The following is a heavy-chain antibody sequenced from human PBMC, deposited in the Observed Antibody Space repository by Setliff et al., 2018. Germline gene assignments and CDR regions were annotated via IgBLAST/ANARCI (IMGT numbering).Heavy chain of an antibody. V-gene: IGHV1-46*01. CDR3: AISTIFGVVSPTPDAFDI. CDR1: GYTFTSYY. CDR2: INPSGGST. Sequence: ASVKVSCKASGYTFTSYYMHWVRQAPGQGLEWMGIINPSGGSTSYAQKFQGRVTMTRDTSTSTAYMELSSLRSEDTAVYYCAISTIFGVVSPTPDAFDIWGQGTMVTVSS. D-gene: IGHD3-3*01. J-gene: IGHJ3*02.